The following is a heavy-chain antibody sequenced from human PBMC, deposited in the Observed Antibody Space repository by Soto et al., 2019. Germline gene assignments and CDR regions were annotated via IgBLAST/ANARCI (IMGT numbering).Heavy chain of an antibody. Sequence: GASVKVSCKVSGYTLTELSMHWVRQAPGKGLEWMGGFDPEDGETNYAQKFQGRVTMTEDTSTDTAYMELSSLRSEDTAVYYCATESHFTIFGVAYYYYYGMDVWGQGTTVTVSS. D-gene: IGHD3-3*01. CDR2: FDPEDGET. CDR3: ATESHFTIFGVAYYYYYGMDV. J-gene: IGHJ6*02. V-gene: IGHV1-24*01. CDR1: GYTLTELS.